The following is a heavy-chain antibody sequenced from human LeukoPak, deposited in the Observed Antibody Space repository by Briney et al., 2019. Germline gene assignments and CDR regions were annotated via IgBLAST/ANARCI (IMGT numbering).Heavy chain of an antibody. CDR2: ISLTGRT. J-gene: IGHJ4*02. CDR3: SRESGPFCPFGH. V-gene: IGHV4-39*07. Sequence: PSETLSLTCTVSGGSISSSNYYWGWIRQPPGGGLEWIGEISLTGRTHYNPSLKSRVHISIDESKNHLYLNLASVTAADTAVYYCSRESGPFCPFGHWGQGTLVAVTS. D-gene: IGHD1-26*01. CDR1: GGSISSSNYY.